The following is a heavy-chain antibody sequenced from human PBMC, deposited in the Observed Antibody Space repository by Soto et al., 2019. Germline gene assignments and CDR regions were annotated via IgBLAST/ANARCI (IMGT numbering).Heavy chain of an antibody. CDR3: ARVWGYAFDY. CDR1: GGSISSYY. D-gene: IGHD3-16*01. Sequence: LETLSLTCTVGGGSISSYYWSWIRQPPGKGLEWIGYIYYSGSTNYNPSLKSRVTISVDTSKNQFSLKLSSVTAADTAVYYCARVWGYAFDYWGQGTLVTVS. J-gene: IGHJ4*02. CDR2: IYYSGST. V-gene: IGHV4-59*01.